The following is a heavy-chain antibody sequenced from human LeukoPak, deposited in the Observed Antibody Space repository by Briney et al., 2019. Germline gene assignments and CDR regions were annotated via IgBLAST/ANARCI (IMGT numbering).Heavy chain of an antibody. D-gene: IGHD2-15*01. J-gene: IGHJ3*02. V-gene: IGHV3-23*01. CDR3: AKDVVTNDAFDI. CDR1: GFTFSSYA. CDR2: ISGSGGST. Sequence: GGSLRLSSAASGFTFSSYAMSWVRQAPGKGLEWVSAISGSGGSTYYADSVQGRFTISRDNSKNTLYLQMNSLRAEDTAVYYCAKDVVTNDAFDIWGQGTMVTVSS.